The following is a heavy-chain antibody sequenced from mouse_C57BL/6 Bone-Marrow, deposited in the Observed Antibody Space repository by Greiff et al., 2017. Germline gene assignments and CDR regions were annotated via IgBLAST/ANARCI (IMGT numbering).Heavy chain of an antibody. CDR3: TTVVAKDFDY. CDR1: GFNIKDDY. D-gene: IGHD1-1*01. Sequence: EVKVVESGAELVRPGASVKLSCTASGFNIKDDYMHWVKQRPEQGLEWIGWIDPENGDTEYASKFQGKATITADTSSNTAYLQLSSLTSEDTAVYYCTTVVAKDFDYWGQGTTLTVSS. V-gene: IGHV14-4*01. J-gene: IGHJ2*01. CDR2: IDPENGDT.